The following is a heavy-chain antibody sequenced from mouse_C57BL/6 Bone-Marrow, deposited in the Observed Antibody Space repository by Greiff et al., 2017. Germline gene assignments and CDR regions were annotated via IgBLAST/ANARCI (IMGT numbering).Heavy chain of an antibody. J-gene: IGHJ2*01. D-gene: IGHD2-3*01. V-gene: IGHV1-52*01. CDR3: ARDYDGYYVDY. CDR2: IDPSDSET. CDR1: GYTFTSYW. Sequence: VQLQQPGAELVRPGSSVKLSCKASGYTFTSYWMHWVKQRPIQGLEWIGNIDPSDSETHYNQKFKDKATLTVDKSSSTAYMQLSSLTSEDSAVYYCARDYDGYYVDYWGQGTTLTVSS.